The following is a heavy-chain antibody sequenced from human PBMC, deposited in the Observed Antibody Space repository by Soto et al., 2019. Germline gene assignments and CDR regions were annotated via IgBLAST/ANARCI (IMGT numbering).Heavy chain of an antibody. Sequence: GGSLRLSCAASGFTFSSYAMHWVRQAPGKGLEWVAVISYDGSNKYYADSVKGRFTISRDNSKNTLYLQMNSLRAEDTAVYYCAGGVDYGDYVGKGESGFDYWGQGTLVTVSS. D-gene: IGHD4-17*01. CDR3: AGGVDYGDYVGKGESGFDY. CDR1: GFTFSSYA. J-gene: IGHJ4*02. V-gene: IGHV3-30-3*01. CDR2: ISYDGSNK.